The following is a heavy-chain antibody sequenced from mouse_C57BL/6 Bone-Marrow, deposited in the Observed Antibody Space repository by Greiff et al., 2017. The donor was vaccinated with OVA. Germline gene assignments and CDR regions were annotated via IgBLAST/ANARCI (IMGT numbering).Heavy chain of an antibody. V-gene: IGHV5-12*01. CDR2: ISNGGGST. D-gene: IGHD2-3*01. CDR1: GFTFSDYY. J-gene: IGHJ3*01. Sequence: EVMLVESGGGLVQPGGSLKLSCAASGFTFSDYYMYWVRQTPEKRLEWVAYISNGGGSTYYPDTVKGRFTITRDNAKNTLYLQRSRLKSEDTAMYYGARPCKMAWFAYWGQGTLVTVSA. CDR3: ARPCKMAWFAY.